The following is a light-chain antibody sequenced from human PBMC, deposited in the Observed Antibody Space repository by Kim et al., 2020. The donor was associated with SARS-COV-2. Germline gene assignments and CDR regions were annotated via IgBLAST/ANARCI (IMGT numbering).Light chain of an antibody. V-gene: IGLV3-1*01. CDR3: QAWDSSTAPYV. CDR2: QDS. CDR1: KLGDKY. J-gene: IGLJ1*01. Sequence: PGQTASITCAGDKLGDKYAFWYQQKPGQSPVLVIYQDSKRPSGIPERFSGSNSGNTATLTISGTQAMDEADYYCQAWDSSTAPYVFGTGTKVTVL.